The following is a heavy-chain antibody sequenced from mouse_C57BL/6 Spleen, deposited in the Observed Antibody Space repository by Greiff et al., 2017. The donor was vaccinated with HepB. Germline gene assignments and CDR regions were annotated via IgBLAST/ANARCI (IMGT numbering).Heavy chain of an antibody. D-gene: IGHD4-1*01. V-gene: IGHV5-4*01. CDR2: ISDGGSYT. CDR1: GFTFSSYA. Sequence: VQLVESGGGLVKPGGSLKLSCAASGFTFSSYAMSWVRQTPEKRLEWVATISDGGSYTYYPDNVKGRFTISRDNAKNNLYLQMSHLKSEDTAMYYCAREGGNWAFFDYWGQGTTLTVSS. J-gene: IGHJ2*01. CDR3: AREGGNWAFFDY.